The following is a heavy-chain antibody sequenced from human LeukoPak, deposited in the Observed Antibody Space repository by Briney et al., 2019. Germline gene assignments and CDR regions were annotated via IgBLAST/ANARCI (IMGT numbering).Heavy chain of an antibody. CDR2: ISPDGSTT. Sequence: GGSLRLSCAASGFTFSGLWMHWVRQVPGKGLVWVSRISPDGSTTNYVDSVKGRFTISRDNAKNTLYLQMNSLGADDTAVYYCVRGGTSGWFKDWGQGTLVTVSS. D-gene: IGHD6-19*01. V-gene: IGHV3-74*01. CDR3: VRGGTSGWFKD. J-gene: IGHJ4*02. CDR1: GFTFSGLW.